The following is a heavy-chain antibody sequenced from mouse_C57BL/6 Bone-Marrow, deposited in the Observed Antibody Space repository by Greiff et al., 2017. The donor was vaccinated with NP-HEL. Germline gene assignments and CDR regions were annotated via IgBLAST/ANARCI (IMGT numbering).Heavy chain of an antibody. D-gene: IGHD1-1*02. V-gene: IGHV1-50*01. CDR3: AKGRWAMDY. CDR1: GYTFTSYW. Sequence: VQLKQPGAELVKPGASVKLSCKASGYTFTSYWMQWVKQRPGQGLEWIGEIDPSDSYTNYNQKFKGKATLTVDTSSSTAYMQLSSLTSEDSAVYYCAKGRWAMDYWGQGTSVTVSS. CDR2: IDPSDSYT. J-gene: IGHJ4*01.